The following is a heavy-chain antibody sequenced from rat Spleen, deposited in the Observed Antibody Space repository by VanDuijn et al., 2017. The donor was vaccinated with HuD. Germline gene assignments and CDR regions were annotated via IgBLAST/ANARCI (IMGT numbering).Heavy chain of an antibody. J-gene: IGHJ2*01. CDR3: ARDRTGPFDY. CDR1: GFSLTSYS. CDR2: MWSSGSA. V-gene: IGHV2-45*01. Sequence: QVQLKESGPGLVQPSATLSLTCTVSGFSLTSYSVSWVRQSSGKGLEWMGVMWSSGSANYNSVLKSRLSISRDTSKNQVFLKMNRLQTEETATYYCARDRTGPFDYWGQGVMVTVSS. D-gene: IGHD4-2*01.